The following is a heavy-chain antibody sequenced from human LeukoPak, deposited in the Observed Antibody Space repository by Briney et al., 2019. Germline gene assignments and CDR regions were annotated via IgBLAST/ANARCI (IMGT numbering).Heavy chain of an antibody. CDR2: IYYRGST. Sequence: SETLSLTCTVSGGSISSYYWSWIRQPPGKGLEWIGYIYYRGSTNYNPSLKSRVTISVDTSKNQFSLKLSSVTAADTAVYYCASSHGDYVGFYYGMDVWGQGTTVTVSS. J-gene: IGHJ6*02. CDR1: GGSISSYY. D-gene: IGHD4-17*01. CDR3: ASSHGDYVGFYYGMDV. V-gene: IGHV4-59*01.